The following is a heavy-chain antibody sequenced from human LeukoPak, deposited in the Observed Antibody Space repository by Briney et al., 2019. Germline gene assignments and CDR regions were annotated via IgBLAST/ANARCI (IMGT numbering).Heavy chain of an antibody. CDR3: VRDNLENQWLERSY. J-gene: IGHJ4*02. D-gene: IGHD6-19*01. Sequence: GGSLRLSCAASGFTFSDYNMNWVRQAAGKGPEWVSQISATSTTIKYADFVKGRFTISRDNAKNSLNLQMNSLRADDTAVYYCVRDNLENQWLERSYWGQGAPVTVSS. CDR1: GFTFSDYN. V-gene: IGHV3-48*01. CDR2: ISATSTTI.